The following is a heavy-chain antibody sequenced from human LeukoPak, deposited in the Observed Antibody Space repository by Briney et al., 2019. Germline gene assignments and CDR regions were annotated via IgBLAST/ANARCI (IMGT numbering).Heavy chain of an antibody. Sequence: GGSLRLSCAASGFTFSNAWMSWVRQASGKGPEWVGRIRSKPNSYATSYAASVKGRFTISRDDSKNTAYLQMNSLKTEDTAVYYCTRHEYNIPKVFDYWGQGTLVTVSS. CDR1: GFTFSNAW. V-gene: IGHV3-73*01. J-gene: IGHJ4*02. D-gene: IGHD1-14*01. CDR3: TRHEYNIPKVFDY. CDR2: IRSKPNSYAT.